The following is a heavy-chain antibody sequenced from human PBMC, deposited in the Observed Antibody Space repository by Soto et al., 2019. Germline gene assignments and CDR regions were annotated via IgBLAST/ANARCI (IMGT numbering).Heavy chain of an antibody. CDR2: IIPIFGTA. CDR1: GGTFSSYA. Sequence: SVKVSCKASGGTFSSYAISWVRQAPGQGLEWMGGIIPIFGTANYAQKFQGRVTITADESTSTAYMGLSSLRSEDTAVYYCARGHPRWELLFYYFDYWGQGTLVTVSS. CDR3: ARGHPRWELLFYYFDY. V-gene: IGHV1-69*13. J-gene: IGHJ4*02. D-gene: IGHD1-26*01.